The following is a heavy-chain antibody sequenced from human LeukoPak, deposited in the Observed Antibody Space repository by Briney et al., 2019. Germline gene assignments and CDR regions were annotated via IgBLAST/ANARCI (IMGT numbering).Heavy chain of an antibody. CDR1: GYTLTELS. V-gene: IGHV1-24*01. CDR3: ATYYYYDSSGSPPHGSY. D-gene: IGHD3-22*01. CDR2: FDPEDGET. J-gene: IGHJ4*02. Sequence: GASVTVSCKVSGYTLTELSMHWVRQAPGKGLEWMGGFDPEDGETIYAQKFQGRVTMTEDTSTDTAYMELSSLRSEDTAVYYCATYYYYDSSGSPPHGSYWGQGTLVTVSS.